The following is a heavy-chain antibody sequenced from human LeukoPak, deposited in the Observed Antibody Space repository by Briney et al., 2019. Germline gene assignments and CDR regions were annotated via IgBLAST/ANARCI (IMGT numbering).Heavy chain of an antibody. D-gene: IGHD6-13*01. CDR1: GFTFNTYW. CDR2: IKQDGSEE. Sequence: GGSLRLSCAASGFTFNTYWMSWVRQAPGKGLEWVANIKQDGSEEYYVDSVKGRFTISRDNAKNSLYLQMNSLRAEDTAMYYCARDPAGNDYWGQGTLVTVSS. CDR3: ARDPAGNDY. V-gene: IGHV3-7*01. J-gene: IGHJ4*02.